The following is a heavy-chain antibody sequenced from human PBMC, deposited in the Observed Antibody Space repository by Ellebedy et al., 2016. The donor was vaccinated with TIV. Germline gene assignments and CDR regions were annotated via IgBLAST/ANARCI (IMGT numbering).Heavy chain of an antibody. CDR1: GGTFSTYP. V-gene: IGHV1-69*02. CDR3: AAGNDGGWFDP. Sequence: ASVKVSCKASGGTFSTYPISWVRQAPGQGLEWMGRIIPILGIPIYAQKFRDRVTITADKSTTTAYMDLSSLNSEETAVYYCAAGNDGGWFDPWGQGTLVTVSS. J-gene: IGHJ5*02. D-gene: IGHD3-10*01. CDR2: IIPILGIP.